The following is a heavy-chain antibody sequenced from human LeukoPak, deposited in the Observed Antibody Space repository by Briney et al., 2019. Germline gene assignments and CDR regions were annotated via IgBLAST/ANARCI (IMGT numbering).Heavy chain of an antibody. Sequence: SGGSLRLSCAASGFTFSSYGMHWVRQAPGKGLEWVAVISYDGSNKYYADSVKGRFTISRDNSKNTLYLQMNSLRAEDTAVYYCAKGDPYCSSTSCYPYYYYGMDVWGKGTTVTVSS. CDR1: GFTFSSYG. CDR3: AKGDPYCSSTSCYPYYYYGMDV. J-gene: IGHJ6*04. V-gene: IGHV3-30*18. D-gene: IGHD2-2*01. CDR2: ISYDGSNK.